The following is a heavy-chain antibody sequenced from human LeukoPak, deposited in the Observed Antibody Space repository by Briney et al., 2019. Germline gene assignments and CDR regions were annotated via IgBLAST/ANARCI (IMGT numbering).Heavy chain of an antibody. V-gene: IGHV2-5*01. CDR1: GFSLSTSGVG. J-gene: IGHJ5*02. D-gene: IGHD1-26*01. Sequence: SGPTLVNPTQTLTLTCTFSGFSLSTSGVGVGWIRQPPGKALEWLALIYWNDDKRYSPSLKSRLTITKDTSKNQVVLTMTNMDPVDTATYYCAHNGRSYYRFTWFDPWGQGTLVTVSS. CDR2: IYWNDDK. CDR3: AHNGRSYYRFTWFDP.